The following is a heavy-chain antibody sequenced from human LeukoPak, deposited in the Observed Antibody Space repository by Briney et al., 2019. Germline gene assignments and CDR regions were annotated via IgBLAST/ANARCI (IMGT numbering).Heavy chain of an antibody. CDR2: ISSTSGYI. CDR3: ARNWGKDAFDF. CDR1: GLSFSSYT. V-gene: IGHV3-21*01. Sequence: GGSLRLSCAPSGLSFSSYTIHWVRQAPGKGLEWVSSISSTSGYIHYADSVKGRFSISRDNAKNLVHLEMDILRADDTAVYYCARNWGKDAFDFWGQGTMVTVSS. D-gene: IGHD7-27*01. J-gene: IGHJ3*01.